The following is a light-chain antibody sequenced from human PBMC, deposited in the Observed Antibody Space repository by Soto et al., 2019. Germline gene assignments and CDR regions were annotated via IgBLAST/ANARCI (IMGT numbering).Light chain of an antibody. V-gene: IGLV2-11*01. J-gene: IGLJ1*01. CDR3: CLYAVTFYV. Sequence: QSALTQPRSVSGSPGQSVTISCTGTSSDVGTYDFVSWYQQHPGKALRLMIFDVSERPSGVPDRFSGSKSGNTASLTISGLQAEDEADYYCCLYAVTFYVFGTGTKVTVL. CDR1: SSDVGTYDF. CDR2: DVS.